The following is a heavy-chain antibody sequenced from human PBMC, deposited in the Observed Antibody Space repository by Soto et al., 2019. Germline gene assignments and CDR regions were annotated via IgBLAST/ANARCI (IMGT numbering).Heavy chain of an antibody. CDR3: AREETAWPLSYGLDV. CDR2: ISTRGDI. CDR1: GFTFSSYS. V-gene: IGHV3-21*01. D-gene: IGHD2-21*02. Sequence: LRLSCAASGFTFSSYSMNWVRQAPGKGLEWVSSISTRGDIYYADSVKGRFTISRDNAKNSVSLQMNGLRAEDTALYYCAREETAWPLSYGLDVWGQGTTVTVSS. J-gene: IGHJ6*02.